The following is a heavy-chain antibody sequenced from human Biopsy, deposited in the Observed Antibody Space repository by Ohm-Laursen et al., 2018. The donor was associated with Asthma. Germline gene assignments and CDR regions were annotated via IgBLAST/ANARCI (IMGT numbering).Heavy chain of an antibody. CDR1: GGTFNTYV. D-gene: IGHD2-2*01. J-gene: IGHJ4*02. CDR2: INSGFGTT. Sequence: SVKVSCKSLGGTFNTYVIGWVRQAPGQGLEWMGGINSGFGTTTYPQKFQDRVTITAADSTSTVYMELSSLRSEDTAVYYCARKAGSCISRTCYSLDFWGQGTLVTVSS. CDR3: ARKAGSCISRTCYSLDF. V-gene: IGHV1-69*13.